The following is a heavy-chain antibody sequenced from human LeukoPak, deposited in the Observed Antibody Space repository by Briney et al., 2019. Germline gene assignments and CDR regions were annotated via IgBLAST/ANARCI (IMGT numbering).Heavy chain of an antibody. CDR3: ARSLGATRSRFDP. CDR1: GFTFSSYA. V-gene: IGHV3-30*01. D-gene: IGHD1-26*01. CDR2: ISYDGSNK. Sequence: GGSLRLSCAASGFTFSSYARHWVRQAPGKGLEWVAVISYDGSNKYYADSVKGRFTISRDNSKNTLYLQMNSLRAEDTAVYYSARSLGATRSRFDPWGQGTLVTVSS. J-gene: IGHJ5*02.